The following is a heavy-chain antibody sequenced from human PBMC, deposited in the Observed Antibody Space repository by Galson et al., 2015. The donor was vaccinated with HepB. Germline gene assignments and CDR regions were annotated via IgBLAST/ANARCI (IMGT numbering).Heavy chain of an antibody. V-gene: IGHV3-30*18. CDR1: GFTFSSYG. CDR2: ISYDGSNK. Sequence: SLRLSCAASGFTFSSYGMHWVRQAPGKGLEWVAVISYDGSNKYYADSAKGRFTISRDNSKNTLYLQMNSLRAEDTAVYYCAKDVSSSWYVDAYYYYGMDVWGQGTTVTVSS. D-gene: IGHD6-13*01. CDR3: AKDVSSSWYVDAYYYYGMDV. J-gene: IGHJ6*02.